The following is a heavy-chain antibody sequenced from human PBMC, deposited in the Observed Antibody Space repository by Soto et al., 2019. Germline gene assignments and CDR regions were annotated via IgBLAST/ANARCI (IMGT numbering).Heavy chain of an antibody. CDR1: GFTFSSYG. CDR2: ISYDGSNK. V-gene: IGHV3-30*18. D-gene: IGHD5-18*01. CDR3: AKDHSYGYYFDY. Sequence: GGSLRLSCAASGFTFSSYGMHWVRQAPGKGLEWVAVISYDGSNKYYADSVKGRFTISRDNSKNTLYLQMNSLRAEDTAVYYWAKDHSYGYYFDYWGQGALVTVSS. J-gene: IGHJ4*02.